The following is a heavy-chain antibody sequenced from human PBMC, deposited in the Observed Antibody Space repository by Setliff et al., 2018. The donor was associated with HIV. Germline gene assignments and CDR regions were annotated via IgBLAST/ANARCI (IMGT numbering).Heavy chain of an antibody. V-gene: IGHV3-73*01. CDR1: GFTFSDFF. CDR2: IRDQRNTYAT. Sequence: PGGSLRLSCAASGFTFSDFFIHWVRQAPGKGLEWVGRIRDQRNTYATVYAAEVQGRFTITRDDSRNTAYLHMNSLRAGDTAVYYCLTPSHAGMSGYWGQGTLVTVSS. CDR3: LTPSHAGMSGY. J-gene: IGHJ4*02. D-gene: IGHD2-15*01.